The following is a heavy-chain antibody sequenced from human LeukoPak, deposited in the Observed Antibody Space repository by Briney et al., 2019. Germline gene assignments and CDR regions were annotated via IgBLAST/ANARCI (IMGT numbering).Heavy chain of an antibody. D-gene: IGHD4-11*01. CDR2: IYYSGST. J-gene: IGHJ4*02. CDR3: ARAEINDYSRY. V-gene: IGHV4-59*08. CDR1: GGSISSYY. Sequence: SETLSLTCTVSGGSISSYYWSWIRQPPGKGLEWIGYIYYSGSTNYNPSLKSRVSLSIDTSKNQFSLKLTSVTAADTAVYYCARAEINDYSRYWGQGIRVIVSS.